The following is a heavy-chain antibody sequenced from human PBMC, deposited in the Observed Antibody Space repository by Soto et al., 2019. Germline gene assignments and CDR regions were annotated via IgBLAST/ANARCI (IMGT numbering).Heavy chain of an antibody. Sequence: GGSLRLSCAASGFTFSSYGMHWVRQAPGKGLEWVAVIWYDGSNKYYADSVKGRFTISRDNSKNTLYLQMNSLRAEDTAVYYCATEGGYAGSYYFDYWGQGTLVTVSS. CDR3: ATEGGYAGSYYFDY. J-gene: IGHJ4*02. V-gene: IGHV3-33*01. CDR1: GFTFSSYG. CDR2: IWYDGSNK. D-gene: IGHD1-1*01.